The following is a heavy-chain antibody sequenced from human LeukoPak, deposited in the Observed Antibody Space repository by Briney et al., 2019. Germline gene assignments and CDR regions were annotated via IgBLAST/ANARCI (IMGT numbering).Heavy chain of an antibody. Sequence: SETLSLTCTVSGDSISGFYWSWIRQPPGKGLEWIGYIYYSGSTNYNPSLKSRVTISVDTSKNQFSLKLSSVTAADTAVYYCAGIAARPNYYYYYYMDVWGKGTTVTVSS. V-gene: IGHV4-59*01. CDR1: GDSISGFY. CDR2: IYYSGST. D-gene: IGHD6-6*01. J-gene: IGHJ6*03. CDR3: AGIAARPNYYYYYYMDV.